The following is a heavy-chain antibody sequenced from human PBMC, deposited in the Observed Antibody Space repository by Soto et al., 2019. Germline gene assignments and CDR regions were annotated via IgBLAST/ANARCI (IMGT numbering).Heavy chain of an antibody. D-gene: IGHD3-10*01. V-gene: IGHV4-39*07. CDR1: GGSISSSSYY. J-gene: IGHJ5*02. CDR3: ARGHITRNWFDP. CDR2: IYYSGST. Sequence: SETLSLTCTVSGGSISSSSYYWGWIRQPPGKGLEWIGSIYYSGSTYYNPSLKSRVTMTRDTSISTVYMELSSLTSEDTAIYYCARGHITRNWFDPWGQGTLVTVSS.